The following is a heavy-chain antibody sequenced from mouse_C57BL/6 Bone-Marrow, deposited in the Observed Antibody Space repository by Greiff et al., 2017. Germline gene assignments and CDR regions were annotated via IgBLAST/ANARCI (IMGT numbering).Heavy chain of an antibody. CDR2: ISDGGSYT. CDR3: ARGDYYGSTYYAMDY. V-gene: IGHV5-4*03. CDR1: GFTFSSYA. J-gene: IGHJ4*01. D-gene: IGHD1-1*01. Sequence: DVMLVESGGGLVKPGGSLKLSCAASGFTFSSYAMSWVRQTPEKRLEWVATISDGGSYTYYPDNVKGRLTISRDNAKNNLYLQMSHLKSEDTAMYYCARGDYYGSTYYAMDYWGQGTSVTVSS.